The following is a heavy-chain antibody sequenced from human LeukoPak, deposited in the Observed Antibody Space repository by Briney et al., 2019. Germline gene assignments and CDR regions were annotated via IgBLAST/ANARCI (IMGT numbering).Heavy chain of an antibody. CDR1: GYTFTRYY. J-gene: IGHJ6*02. D-gene: IGHD3/OR15-3a*01. V-gene: IGHV1-46*01. Sequence: ASVKVSCKASGYTFTRYYMHWVRQAPGQGLEWMGIINPSGGSTSYAQKFQGRVTMTRDTSTRIVYMELSSLRSEDTAVYYCARWGASGLALIYYYGMDVWGQETTVTVSS. CDR3: ARWGASGLALIYYYGMDV. CDR2: INPSGGST.